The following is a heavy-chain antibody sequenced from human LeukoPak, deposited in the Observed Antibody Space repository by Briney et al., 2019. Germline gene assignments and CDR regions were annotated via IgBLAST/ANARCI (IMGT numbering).Heavy chain of an antibody. CDR1: GFPFGNFW. D-gene: IGHD6-25*01. CDR2: MDTDGRTT. Sequence: GGSLRLSCVVSGFPFGNFWMHWVRQIPGKGLVWVARMDTDGRTTDYADSVKGRFTISRDNARNTLYLQMRSLRADDTALYYCATDVTGSEDRWGQGTLVTVSS. J-gene: IGHJ5*02. CDR3: ATDVTGSEDR. V-gene: IGHV3-74*01.